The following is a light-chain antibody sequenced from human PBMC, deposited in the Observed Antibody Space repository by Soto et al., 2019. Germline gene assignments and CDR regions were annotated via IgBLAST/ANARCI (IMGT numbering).Light chain of an antibody. CDR1: QSISSY. CDR2: AAS. J-gene: IGKJ5*01. CDR3: QQSYSTPIT. V-gene: IGKV1-39*01. Sequence: DIQMTQFPSSLSASVGDRVTITCRASQSISSYLNWDQQKPGKAPKLLICAASSLQSRVPSRFSGSRSGTDFTLTISSLQPEDFATYYCQQSYSTPITFGQGTRLEIK.